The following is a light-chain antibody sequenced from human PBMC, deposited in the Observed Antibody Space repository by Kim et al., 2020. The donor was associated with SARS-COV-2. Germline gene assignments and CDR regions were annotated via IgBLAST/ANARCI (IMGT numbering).Light chain of an antibody. J-gene: IGLJ2*01. Sequence: QSALTQPASVSGSPGQSITISCTGTYSDVGSYTYVSWYQHQPGKAPKLMIFDVKKRPSGVSDRFSGSKSGNTASLTISGLQAEDEADYYCSSYTRSSVLFGGGTQLTVL. CDR2: DVK. CDR1: YSDVGSYTY. V-gene: IGLV2-14*03. CDR3: SSYTRSSVL.